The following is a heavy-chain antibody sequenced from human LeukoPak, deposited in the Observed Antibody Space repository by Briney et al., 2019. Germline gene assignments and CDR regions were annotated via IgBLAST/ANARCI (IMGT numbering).Heavy chain of an antibody. J-gene: IGHJ4*02. Sequence: PGGSLRLSCAASGFTFSSYEMNWVRQAPGKGLEWVSYISSSGSTIYYADSVKGRFTISRDNAKNSLYLQMNSLRAGDTAVYYCARSHFGELLLPFDYWGQGTLVTVSS. D-gene: IGHD3-10*01. V-gene: IGHV3-48*03. CDR3: ARSHFGELLLPFDY. CDR2: ISSSGSTI. CDR1: GFTFSSYE.